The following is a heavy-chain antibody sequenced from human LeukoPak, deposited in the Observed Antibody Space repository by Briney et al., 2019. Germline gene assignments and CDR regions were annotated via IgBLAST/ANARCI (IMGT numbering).Heavy chain of an antibody. D-gene: IGHD5-18*01. Sequence: SETLSLTCTVSGGSISSYYWSWIRQPPGKGLEWIGYIYYSGSTNYNPSLKGRVTMSVDASKNQFSLGLTSVTAADTAVYYCARHDHGYSSGRFDYWGQGTLVTVSS. CDR3: ARHDHGYSSGRFDY. V-gene: IGHV4-59*01. J-gene: IGHJ4*02. CDR2: IYYSGST. CDR1: GGSISSYY.